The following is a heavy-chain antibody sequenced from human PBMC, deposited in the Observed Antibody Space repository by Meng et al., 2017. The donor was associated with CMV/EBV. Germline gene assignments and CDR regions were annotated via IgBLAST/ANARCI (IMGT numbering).Heavy chain of an antibody. V-gene: IGHV3-15*01. CDR3: TNPSPRRRGYCSSTSCPRWYGMDA. J-gene: IGHJ6*02. Sequence: GESLKISCAASGFTFSNAWMSWVRQAPGKGLEWVGRIKSKTDGGTTDYAAPVKGRFTISRDDSKNTLYLQMNSLKTEDTAVYYCTNPSPRRRGYCSSTSCPRWYGMDAWGQGTTVTVSS. CDR1: GFTFSNAW. D-gene: IGHD2-2*03. CDR2: IKSKTDGGTT.